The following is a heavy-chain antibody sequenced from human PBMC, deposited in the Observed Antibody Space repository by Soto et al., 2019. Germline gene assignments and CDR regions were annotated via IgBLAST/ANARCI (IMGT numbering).Heavy chain of an antibody. CDR2: ISSSSSTI. CDR1: GFTFSSYS. D-gene: IGHD3-3*01. V-gene: IGHV3-48*02. Sequence: VQLVESGGGLVQPGGSLRLSCAASGFTFSSYSMNWVRQAPGKGLEWVSYISSSSSTIYYEDSVKGRFTISRDNAKNSLYLQMNSLRDEDTAVYYCARGYYDFWSGPYYFDYWGQGTLVTVSS. J-gene: IGHJ4*02. CDR3: ARGYYDFWSGPYYFDY.